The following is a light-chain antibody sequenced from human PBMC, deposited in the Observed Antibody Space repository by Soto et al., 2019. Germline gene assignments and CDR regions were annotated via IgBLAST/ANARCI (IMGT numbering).Light chain of an antibody. Sequence: DIQMTQSPSTLSASVGDRVIITCRASQSISSWLAWYQQKPGKAPNLLIYDASSLESGVPSRFSGSGSGTEFTLTISSLHPDDFATDYCQQYQSSWTFGQGTKVDIK. CDR3: QQYQSSWT. CDR1: QSISSW. V-gene: IGKV1-5*01. CDR2: DAS. J-gene: IGKJ1*01.